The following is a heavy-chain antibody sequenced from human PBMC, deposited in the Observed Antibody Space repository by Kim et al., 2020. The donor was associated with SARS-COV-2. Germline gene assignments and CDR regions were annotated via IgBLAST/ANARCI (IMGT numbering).Heavy chain of an antibody. CDR1: GFTFSSYA. CDR3: AKDQGFGRYGSGSYPLDSYYYYYGVDV. V-gene: IGHV3-23*01. Sequence: GGSLRLSCAASGFTFSSYAMSWVRQAPGKGLEWVSAISGSGGSTYYADSMKGRFTISRDNSKNTLYLQMNSLRAEDTAVYYCAKDQGFGRYGSGSYPLDSYYYYYGVDVCGQGTTVTVSS. D-gene: IGHD3-10*01. J-gene: IGHJ6*02. CDR2: ISGSGGST.